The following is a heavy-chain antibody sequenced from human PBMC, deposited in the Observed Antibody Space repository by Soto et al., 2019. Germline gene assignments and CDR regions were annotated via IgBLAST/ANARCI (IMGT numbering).Heavy chain of an antibody. J-gene: IGHJ6*02. CDR2: ISPSDSAA. CDR3: ARTLKNQLPPYYYAMDV. Sequence: EEQLVESGGGLVHPGGSLRLSCSASGFTFSRYEMNWVRQGPGRGLEWISYISPSDSAAYYADSVKGRFTISRDNAKNTLILQMNSLRAEDTAVHYCARTLKNQLPPYYYAMDVWGQGTTVTVSS. V-gene: IGHV3-48*03. CDR1: GFTFSRYE. D-gene: IGHD1-1*01.